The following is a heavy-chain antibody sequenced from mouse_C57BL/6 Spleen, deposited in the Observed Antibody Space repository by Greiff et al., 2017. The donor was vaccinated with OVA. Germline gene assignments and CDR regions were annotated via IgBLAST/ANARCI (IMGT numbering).Heavy chain of an antibody. CDR2: IYPGSGNT. D-gene: IGHD2-2*01. J-gene: IGHJ4*01. V-gene: IGHV1-76*01. CDR1: GYTFTDYY. Sequence: VQLQQSGAELVRPGASVKLSCKASGYTFTDYYINWVKQRPGQGLEWIARIYPGSGNTYYNEKFKGKATLTAEKSSSTAYMQLSRLTSEDSAVYFCARFAYGYEYAMDYWGQGTSVTVSS. CDR3: ARFAYGYEYAMDY.